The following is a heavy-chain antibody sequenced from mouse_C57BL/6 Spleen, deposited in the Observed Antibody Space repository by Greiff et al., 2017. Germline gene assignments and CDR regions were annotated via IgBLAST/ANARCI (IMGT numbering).Heavy chain of an antibody. V-gene: IGHV5-17*01. CDR2: ISSGSSTI. CDR3: ATGSSFHWYFDV. D-gene: IGHD1-1*01. J-gene: IGHJ1*03. CDR1: GFTFSDYG. Sequence: EVKVVESGGGLVKPGGSLKLSCAASGFTFSDYGMHWVRQAPEKGLEWVAYISSGSSTIYYADTVKGRFTISRDNAKNTLFLQMTSLRSEDTAMYYCATGSSFHWYFDVWGTGTTVTVSS.